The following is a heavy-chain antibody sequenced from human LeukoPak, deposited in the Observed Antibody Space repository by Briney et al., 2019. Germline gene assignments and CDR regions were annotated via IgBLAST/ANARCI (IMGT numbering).Heavy chain of an antibody. Sequence: GGSLRLSCSASGFTFSSYGMHWVRQAPGKGLEWVAFIRYDGSNKYYADSVKGRFTMSRDNSKNTLDLQMNSLRAEDTAVYFCAKGGDYFDYWGQGTLVTVSS. CDR3: AKGGDYFDY. J-gene: IGHJ4*02. CDR2: IRYDGSNK. CDR1: GFTFSSYG. V-gene: IGHV3-30*02.